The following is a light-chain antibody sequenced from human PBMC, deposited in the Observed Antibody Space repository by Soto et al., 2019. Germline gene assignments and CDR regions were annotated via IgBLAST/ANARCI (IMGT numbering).Light chain of an antibody. CDR1: QSVSRY. V-gene: IGKV3-11*01. CDR3: QQRSDWPST. Sequence: EIVLTQSPATLSLSPGERATLSCRASQSVSRYLAWYPQKPGQAPRLLIYDASNRATGIPSRFSGSGSGTDFTLTISSPEPEDFAVYYCQQRSDWPSTFGGGSKVQIK. CDR2: DAS. J-gene: IGKJ4*01.